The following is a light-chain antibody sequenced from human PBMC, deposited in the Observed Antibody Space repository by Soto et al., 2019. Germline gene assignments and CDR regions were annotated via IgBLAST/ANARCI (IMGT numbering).Light chain of an antibody. CDR3: AAWDDSLNGPV. CDR2: SNN. CDR1: SCNIGSNT. Sequence: QSVLTQPPSASGTPGQRVTISCSGSSCNIGSNTVNWYQQLPGTAPKLLIYSNNQRPSGVPDRFSGSKSGTSASLAISGLQSEDEADYYCAAWDDSLNGPVFGGGTKVTVL. J-gene: IGLJ2*01. V-gene: IGLV1-44*01.